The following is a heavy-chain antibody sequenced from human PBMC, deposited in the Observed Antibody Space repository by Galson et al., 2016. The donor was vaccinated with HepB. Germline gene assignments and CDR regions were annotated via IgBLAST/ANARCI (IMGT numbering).Heavy chain of an antibody. V-gene: IGHV3-33*01. Sequence: SLRLSCAASGFTFTSSAMHWVRQAPGKGLEWLAVIWNDEVNTYYADSVTGRFTISRDNSKNTLYLQMNSLRAEDTAVYYCARDSIAVAETLYFDYWGQGTLVSVSS. CDR1: GFTFTSSA. CDR2: IWNDEVNT. J-gene: IGHJ4*02. CDR3: ARDSIAVAETLYFDY. D-gene: IGHD6-19*01.